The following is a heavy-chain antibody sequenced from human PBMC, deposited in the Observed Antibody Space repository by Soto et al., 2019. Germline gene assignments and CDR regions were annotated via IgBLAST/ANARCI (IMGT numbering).Heavy chain of an antibody. Sequence: PGGSLRLSCAASGFIFSNYWMSWVRQAPGKGLEWVANIKQDGSEKHYVDSVKGRFTISRDNADNSLYLQMNSLRAEDTAVYYCAKNNLYCSSTNCFVLDYWGQGTLVTVSS. D-gene: IGHD2-2*01. J-gene: IGHJ4*02. CDR2: IKQDGSEK. CDR1: GFIFSNYW. CDR3: AKNNLYCSSTNCFVLDY. V-gene: IGHV3-7*01.